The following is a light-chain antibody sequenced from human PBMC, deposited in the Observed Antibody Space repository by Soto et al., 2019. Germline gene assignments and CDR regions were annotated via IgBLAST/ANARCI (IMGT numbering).Light chain of an antibody. V-gene: IGKV3-15*01. Sequence: EIVMTQSPATLSLSPGERATLSCRASQSINTNLAWYQQSPGRAPRLFIYHASTRATGIPDRFSGSRSGAEFTLTINSLQSEDFAVYYCQPYNNWPLTFGGGTKVEIK. CDR3: QPYNNWPLT. CDR2: HAS. CDR1: QSINTN. J-gene: IGKJ4*01.